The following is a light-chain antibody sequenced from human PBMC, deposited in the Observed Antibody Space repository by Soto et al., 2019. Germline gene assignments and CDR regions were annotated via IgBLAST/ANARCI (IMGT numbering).Light chain of an antibody. Sequence: DIQMTQSPSSLSASVGDRVTISCRASQTIISYLNWYQQKPGKAPNLLIFAASSLQSGVPSRFSGSGSGTDFTLTISSLQPEDFAVYYCQQYGSSPPITFGPGTKVDIK. J-gene: IGKJ3*01. CDR3: QQYGSSPPIT. CDR2: AAS. V-gene: IGKV1-39*01. CDR1: QTIISY.